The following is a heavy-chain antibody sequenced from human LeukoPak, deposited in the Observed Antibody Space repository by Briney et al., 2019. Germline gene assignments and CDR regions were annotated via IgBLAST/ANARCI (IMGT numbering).Heavy chain of an antibody. J-gene: IGHJ4*02. Sequence: GGSLRLSCAASGFTFSSYSMNWVRQAPGKGLEWVSSISSSSSYIYYADSVKGRFTISRDNAKNSLYLQMSSLRADDTALNYCAKEKKSGGWPLDYWGQGALVIVSS. CDR2: ISSSSSYI. CDR1: GFTFSSYS. CDR3: AKEKKSGGWPLDY. D-gene: IGHD2-15*01. V-gene: IGHV3-21*04.